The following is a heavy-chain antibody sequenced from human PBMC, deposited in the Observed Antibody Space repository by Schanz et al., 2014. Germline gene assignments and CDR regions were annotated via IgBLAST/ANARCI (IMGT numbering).Heavy chain of an antibody. CDR1: RYTFNTYG. Sequence: QGQLVQSGPEVKEPGASVKVSCEASRYTFNTYGLNWVRQAPGQGPEWIGWISGYTGDTKYAQKFQHRVNMTTDRTTSTVYMELRSLRFDDTAVYYCTRLRRADPNGFDDWGQGTTVTVS. J-gene: IGHJ6*02. CDR3: TRLRRADPNGFDD. D-gene: IGHD6-19*01. CDR2: ISGYTGDT. V-gene: IGHV1-18*01.